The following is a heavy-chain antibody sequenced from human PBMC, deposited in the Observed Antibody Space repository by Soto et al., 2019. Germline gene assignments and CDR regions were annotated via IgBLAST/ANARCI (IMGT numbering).Heavy chain of an antibody. J-gene: IGHJ4*02. CDR3: ASSLGGDQLLTNQW. CDR1: GGSISSYY. D-gene: IGHD2-2*01. CDR2: IYYSGST. Sequence: SETLSLTCTVSGGSISSYYWSWIRQPPGKGLEWIGYIYYSGSTNYNPSLKSRVTISVDTSKNQFSLKLSSVTAADTAVYYCASSLGGDQLLTNQWWGQGTLVTVSS. V-gene: IGHV4-59*08.